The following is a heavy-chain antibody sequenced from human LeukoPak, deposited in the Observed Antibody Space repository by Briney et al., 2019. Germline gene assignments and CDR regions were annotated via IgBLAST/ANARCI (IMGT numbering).Heavy chain of an antibody. CDR2: INPNSGGT. D-gene: IGHD3-16*01. CDR1: GYTFTGYY. J-gene: IGHJ4*02. Sequence: GASVKVSCKASGYTFTGYYMHWVRQAPGQGLEWMGWINPNSGGTNYAQKFQGRVTMTRDTSISTAYMELSRLRSDDTAVYYCARGESYDYVWGSSPTFDYWGQGTLVTVSS. V-gene: IGHV1-2*02. CDR3: ARGESYDYVWGSSPTFDY.